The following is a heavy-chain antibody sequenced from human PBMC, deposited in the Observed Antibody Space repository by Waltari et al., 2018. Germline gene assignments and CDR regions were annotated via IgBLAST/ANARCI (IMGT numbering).Heavy chain of an antibody. CDR1: GGSISSGSYY. Sequence: QVQLQESGPGLVKPSQTLSLTCTVSGGSISSGSYYWSWIRQPAGKGLEWIGYTYTSGSTSCNPSRESRVTISVDTAKNQFSLKLSSVTAADTAVYYCARWVVAATTYFDYWGQGTLVTVSS. J-gene: IGHJ4*02. CDR3: ARWVVAATTYFDY. V-gene: IGHV4-61*09. D-gene: IGHD2-15*01. CDR2: TYTSGST.